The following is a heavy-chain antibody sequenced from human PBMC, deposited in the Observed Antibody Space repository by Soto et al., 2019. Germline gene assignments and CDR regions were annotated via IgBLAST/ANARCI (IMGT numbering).Heavy chain of an antibody. CDR1: GFTFSSYG. CDR2: ISYDGSNK. CDR3: AKDGPSEGDGGNWFDP. D-gene: IGHD2-21*02. V-gene: IGHV3-30*18. Sequence: QVQLVESGGGVVQPGRSLRLSCAASGFTFSSYGMHWVSQAPGKGLEWVAVISYDGSNKYYADSVKGRFTISRDNSKNTLYLQMNSQRAEDTAVYYCAKDGPSEGDGGNWFDPWGQGTLVTVSS. J-gene: IGHJ5*02.